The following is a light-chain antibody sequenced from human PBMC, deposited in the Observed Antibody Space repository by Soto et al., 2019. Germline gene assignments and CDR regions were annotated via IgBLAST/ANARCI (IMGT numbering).Light chain of an antibody. J-gene: IGKJ4*02. V-gene: IGKV3-15*01. CDR2: GAS. CDR1: QSVSSN. CDR3: QQYNNWPLT. Sequence: EIVMTQSPATLSVSPGERATLSCRASQSVSSNLAWYQQKPGQAPRLLIYGASTSANGIPARFSGSGSGTEFTLTISSLQSEDFAVYYCQQYNNWPLTFGGGTKVDI.